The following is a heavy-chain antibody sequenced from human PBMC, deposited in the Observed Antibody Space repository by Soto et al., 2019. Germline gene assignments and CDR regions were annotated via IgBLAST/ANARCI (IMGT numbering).Heavy chain of an antibody. CDR3: THSPEYPVFDY. CDR2: IYWDDDK. CDR1: GTSLTMSGVG. V-gene: IGHV2-5*02. J-gene: IGHJ4*02. Sequence: GPTLVNPTQTLTLTCTFSGTSLTMSGVGVGWIRQPPGKALEWLALIYWDDDKRYSPSLKNRLTITKDTSKNQVVLRMTNMDPVDTATYYCTHSPEYPVFDYWGQGTLVTVSS.